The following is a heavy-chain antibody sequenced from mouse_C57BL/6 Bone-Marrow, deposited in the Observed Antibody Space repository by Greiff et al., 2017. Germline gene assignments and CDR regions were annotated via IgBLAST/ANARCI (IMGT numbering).Heavy chain of an antibody. CDR3: TTRVWSYFDY. Sequence: VQLQQSGAELVRPGASVKLSCTASGFNIKDDYMHWVKQRPEQGLEWIGWIDPENGDTEYASKFQGKATITADTASNTAYLQLSSLTSEDTAVYYCTTRVWSYFDYWGHGTTLTVSS. V-gene: IGHV14-4*01. CDR1: GFNIKDDY. CDR2: IDPENGDT. D-gene: IGHD2-10*02. J-gene: IGHJ2*01.